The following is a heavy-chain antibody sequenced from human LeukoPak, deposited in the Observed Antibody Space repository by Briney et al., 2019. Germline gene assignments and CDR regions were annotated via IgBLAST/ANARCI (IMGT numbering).Heavy chain of an antibody. CDR3: VKGYCSSTSCSYYYYYGMDV. CDR2: ISSNGGST. V-gene: IGHV3-64D*06. CDR1: GFTFSSYA. Sequence: GGSLRLSCSASGFTFSSYAMHWVRQAPGKGLEYVSAISSNGGSTYCADSVKGRFTISRDNSKNTLYLQMSSLRAEDTAVYYCVKGYCSSTSCSYYYYYGMDVWGKGTTVTVSS. D-gene: IGHD2-2*01. J-gene: IGHJ6*04.